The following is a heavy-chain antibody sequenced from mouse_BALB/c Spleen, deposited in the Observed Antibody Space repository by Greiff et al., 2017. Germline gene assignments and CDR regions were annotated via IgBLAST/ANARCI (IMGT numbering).Heavy chain of an antibody. CDR1: GFTFSSFG. CDR3: ARGGTTVVAYYFDY. D-gene: IGHD1-1*01. Sequence: DVMLVESGGGLVQPGGSRKLSCAASGFTFSSFGMHWVRQAPEKGLEWVAYISSGSSTIYYADTVKGRFTISRDNPKNTLFLQMTSLRSEDTAMYYCARGGTTVVAYYFDYWGQGTTLTVSS. V-gene: IGHV5-17*02. CDR2: ISSGSSTI. J-gene: IGHJ2*01.